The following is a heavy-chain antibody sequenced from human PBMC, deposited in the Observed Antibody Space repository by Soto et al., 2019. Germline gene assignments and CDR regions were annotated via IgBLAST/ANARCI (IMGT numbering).Heavy chain of an antibody. D-gene: IGHD6-13*01. CDR2: INYRGTT. CDR3: AGDAPGAAPY. V-gene: IGHV4-31*03. Sequence: SETLSLTCTVSGGPIINGDSYLNWIRQHPEKGLEWMGYINYRGTTNYNPALKSRILISIDTSKNQFSLRLTSVTAADTAVYYCAGDAPGAAPYWGQGTLVTVSS. CDR1: GGPIINGDSY. J-gene: IGHJ4*02.